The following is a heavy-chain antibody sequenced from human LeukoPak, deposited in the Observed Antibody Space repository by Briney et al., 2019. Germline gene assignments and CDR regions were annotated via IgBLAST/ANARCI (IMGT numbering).Heavy chain of an antibody. Sequence: HAGGSLRLSCAASGFTFSSYEMNWVRQAPGKGLEWVSYISSSGSTIYYADSVRGRFTISRDNAKNSLYLQMSSLRAEDTAVYYCAKERGGYDAYFDYWGQGTLVTVSS. CDR1: GFTFSSYE. D-gene: IGHD5-12*01. J-gene: IGHJ4*02. CDR2: ISSSGSTI. CDR3: AKERGGYDAYFDY. V-gene: IGHV3-48*03.